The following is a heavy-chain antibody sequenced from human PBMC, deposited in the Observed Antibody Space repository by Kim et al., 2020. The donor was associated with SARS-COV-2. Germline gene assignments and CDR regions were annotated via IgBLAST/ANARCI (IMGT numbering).Heavy chain of an antibody. J-gene: IGHJ4*02. CDR3: AYWLDYGAKPFDY. Sequence: SETLSLTCAVYGGSFSGYYWSWIRQPPGKGLEWIGEINHSGSTNYNPSLKSRVTISVNTPKNQFSLKLSSVTAADTAVYYCAYWLDYGAKPFDYWGQGTLVTVSS. CDR1: GGSFSGYY. V-gene: IGHV4-34*01. CDR2: INHSGST. D-gene: IGHD4-17*01.